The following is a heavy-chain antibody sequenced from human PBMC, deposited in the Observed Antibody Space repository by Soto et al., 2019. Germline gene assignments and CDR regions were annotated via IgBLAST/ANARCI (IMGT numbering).Heavy chain of an antibody. Sequence: QVQLVQSGAEVKEPGSSVKVSCKASGGTFSTYSISGVRQAPGQGLEWMGMIIPMFGTPDYAQKSQGRVTITADESTSTVYMELSSLRSEDTAVYYCAREGCAYSSGWRYFDYWGQGTLVTVSS. D-gene: IGHD6-19*01. CDR3: AREGCAYSSGWRYFDY. V-gene: IGHV1-69*18. CDR1: GGTFSTYS. CDR2: IIPMFGTP. J-gene: IGHJ4*02.